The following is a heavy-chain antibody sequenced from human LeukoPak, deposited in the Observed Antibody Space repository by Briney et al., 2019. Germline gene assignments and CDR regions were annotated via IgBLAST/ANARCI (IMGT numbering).Heavy chain of an antibody. CDR1: GFTFSDYA. V-gene: IGHV3-64*01. J-gene: IGHJ2*01. D-gene: IGHD6-19*01. Sequence: PGGSRRLSCAASGFTFSDYAMHWVRQAPGKELEYVSAISSNGGSIHYANSVKGRFTISRDNSKNTLYLQMDSLRAEDMAVYYCARDTCGCGSGWHLYWYFDLWGRGTLVTVSS. CDR3: ARDTCGCGSGWHLYWYFDL. CDR2: ISSNGGSI.